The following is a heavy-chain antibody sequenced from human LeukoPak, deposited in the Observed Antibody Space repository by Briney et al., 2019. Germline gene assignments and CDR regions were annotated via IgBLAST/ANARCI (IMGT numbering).Heavy chain of an antibody. J-gene: IGHJ4*02. CDR2: ITGSGGTT. D-gene: IGHD3-16*01. Sequence: GGSLRLSCAASGFTFSSYAMTWARQGPGKGLEWIATITGSGGTTYYADSVKGRFTISRDNSKNTLYLQMNSLRAEDTAVYYCARESRGGGVVDYWGQGTLVTVSS. V-gene: IGHV3-23*01. CDR1: GFTFSSYA. CDR3: ARESRGGGVVDY.